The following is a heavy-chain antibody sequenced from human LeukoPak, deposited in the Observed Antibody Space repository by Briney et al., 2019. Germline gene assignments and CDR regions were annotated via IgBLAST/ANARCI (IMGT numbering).Heavy chain of an antibody. CDR2: VKSKTVGGAT. D-gene: IGHD3-3*01. Sequence: GGSLRLSCAASGFSFSHAWMSWVRQAPGKGLERGGRVKSKTVGGATDYAAPVKGRFTVSRDDSKNTLYLQMSSLKIEDTAVYYCATSEVLNAFDIWGQGTMVTVSS. CDR1: GFSFSHAW. J-gene: IGHJ3*02. V-gene: IGHV3-15*01. CDR3: ATSEVLNAFDI.